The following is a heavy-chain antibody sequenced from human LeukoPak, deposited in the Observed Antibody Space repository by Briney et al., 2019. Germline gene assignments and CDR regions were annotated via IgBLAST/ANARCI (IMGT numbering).Heavy chain of an antibody. CDR2: IDYSGSP. CDR3: ARELGITGMFGY. D-gene: IGHD1-20*01. J-gene: IGHJ4*02. Sequence: SETLSLTCSVSGGSISSSSYYWGWIRQPPGKGLEWIGSIDYSGSPSNNPSLRSRVTISVDTSKKQFSLKLSSVTATDTAVYYCARELGITGMFGYWGQGTLVTVSS. CDR1: GGSISSSSYY. V-gene: IGHV4-39*02.